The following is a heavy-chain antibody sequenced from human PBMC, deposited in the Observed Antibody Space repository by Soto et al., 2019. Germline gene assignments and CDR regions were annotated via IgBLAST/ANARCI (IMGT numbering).Heavy chain of an antibody. CDR1: GGTFSSYA. Sequence: SVKVSCKASGGTFSSYAISWVRQAPVQGLEWMGGIIPIFGTANYAQKFQGRVTITADESTSTAYMELSSLRSEDTAVYYCARDIAAIYSGYDPDWFDPWGQGTLVTVSS. J-gene: IGHJ5*02. V-gene: IGHV1-69*13. CDR2: IIPIFGTA. CDR3: ARDIAAIYSGYDPDWFDP. D-gene: IGHD5-12*01.